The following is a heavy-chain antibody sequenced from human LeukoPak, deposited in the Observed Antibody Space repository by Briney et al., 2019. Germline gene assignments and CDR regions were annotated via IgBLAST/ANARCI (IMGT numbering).Heavy chain of an antibody. CDR3: AKDAAGPEY. CDR1: GLTFSSYS. V-gene: IGHV3-23*01. CDR2: ISASGSGT. Sequence: GGSLRLSCAASGLTFSSYSMSWVPQAPGKGLFWVSGISASGSGTYYADSVKGRFTISRDNSKNTLYLQMNSLRAEDTAVYYCAKDAAGPEYWGQGTLVTVSS. J-gene: IGHJ4*02. D-gene: IGHD6-13*01.